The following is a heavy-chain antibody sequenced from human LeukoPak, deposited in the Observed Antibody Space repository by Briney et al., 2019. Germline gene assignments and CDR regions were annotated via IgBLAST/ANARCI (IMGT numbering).Heavy chain of an antibody. D-gene: IGHD5-12*01. Sequence: PGGSLRLSCAASGFTFSSYAMSWVRQAPGKGLEWVSAISGSGGSTYYADSVKGRFTISRDNSKNTLYLQMNSLRAEDTAVYYCAKDFTPLGYGALIDYWGQGTLVTVSS. CDR3: AKDFTPLGYGALIDY. CDR2: ISGSGGST. CDR1: GFTFSSYA. V-gene: IGHV3-23*01. J-gene: IGHJ4*02.